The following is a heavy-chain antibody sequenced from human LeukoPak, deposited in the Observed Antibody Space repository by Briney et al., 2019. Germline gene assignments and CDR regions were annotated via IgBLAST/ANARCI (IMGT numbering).Heavy chain of an antibody. CDR2: IYYSGST. V-gene: IGHV4-39*01. CDR1: GDSISSSSSY. J-gene: IGHJ4*02. CDR3: ARHGRVRGVIFMAGYFDY. D-gene: IGHD3-10*01. Sequence: PSETLSLTCTVSGDSISSSSSYWGWIRQPPGEGLEWIGSIYYSGSTNYNPSLKSRVTISVDTSKNQFSLKPSSVTAADTAVYYCARHGRVRGVIFMAGYFDYWGQGTLVTVSS.